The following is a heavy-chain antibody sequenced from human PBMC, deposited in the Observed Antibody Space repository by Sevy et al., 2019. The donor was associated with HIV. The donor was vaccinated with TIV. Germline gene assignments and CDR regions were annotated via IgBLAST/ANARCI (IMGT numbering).Heavy chain of an antibody. CDR1: GDSVSSNSAA. D-gene: IGHD2-15*01. J-gene: IGHJ6*02. V-gene: IGHV6-1*01. CDR2: TYYRSKWYN. CDR3: ARAGGGGYCSGGSCYSSYYYFYGMDV. Sequence: KQSQTLSLTCAISGDSVSSNSAAWNWIRQSPSRGLEWLGRTYYRSKWYNDYAVSVKSRITINPATSNNQFSLQLNSVTPEDTAVYYCARAGGGGYCSGGSCYSSYYYFYGMDVWGLGTTVTVSS.